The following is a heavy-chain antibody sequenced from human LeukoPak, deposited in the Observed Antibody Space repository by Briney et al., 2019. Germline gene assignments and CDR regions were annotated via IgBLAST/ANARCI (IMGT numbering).Heavy chain of an antibody. CDR3: ARQGHSPGYYDSSGYYPTWVDY. D-gene: IGHD3-22*01. Sequence: GESLKISCKGSGYSFTSYWIGWVRQMPGKGLEWMGIIYPGDSDTRYSPSFQGQVTISADKSISTAYLQWSSLKASDTAMYYCARQGHSPGYYDSSGYYPTWVDYWGQGTLVTVSS. CDR1: GYSFTSYW. CDR2: IYPGDSDT. J-gene: IGHJ4*02. V-gene: IGHV5-51*01.